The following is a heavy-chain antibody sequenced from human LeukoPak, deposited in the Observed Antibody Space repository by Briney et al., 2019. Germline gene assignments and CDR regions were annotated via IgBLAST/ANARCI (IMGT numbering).Heavy chain of an antibody. D-gene: IGHD3-22*01. J-gene: IGHJ4*02. Sequence: PGGSLRLSCGVSGFTFSSYAMHWVRQAPGKGLEWVAVISYDGSNKYYADSVKGRFTISRDNSKNTLYLQMNSLRAEDTAVYYCAKVYYDSSGYMGYFDYWGQGTLVTVSS. CDR3: AKVYYDSSGYMGYFDY. CDR2: ISYDGSNK. V-gene: IGHV3-30-3*01. CDR1: GFTFSSYA.